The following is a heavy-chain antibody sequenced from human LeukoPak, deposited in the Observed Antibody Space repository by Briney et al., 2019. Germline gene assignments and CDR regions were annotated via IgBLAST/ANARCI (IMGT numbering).Heavy chain of an antibody. V-gene: IGHV1-18*01. CDR3: ARDVEQQLVRAVDY. Sequence: ASVKVSCKASVYTFTSYGISWVRQAPGQGLEWMGWISAYNGNTNYAQKLQGRVTMTTDTSTSTAYMEPRSLRSDDTAVYYCARDVEQQLVRAVDYWGQGTLVTVSS. J-gene: IGHJ4*02. CDR1: VYTFTSYG. D-gene: IGHD6-13*01. CDR2: ISAYNGNT.